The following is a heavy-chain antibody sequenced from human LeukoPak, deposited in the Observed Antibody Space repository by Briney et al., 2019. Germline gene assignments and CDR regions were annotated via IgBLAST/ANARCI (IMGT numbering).Heavy chain of an antibody. CDR1: GFTSNSYC. CDR2: IKQDGSEK. D-gene: IGHD4-11*01. Sequence: GGSLRLSCAASGFTSNSYCMTWVRQAPGKGLEWVANIKQDGSEKYYVDSVKGRFTISRDNAKNSLYLQMNSLRVEDTAVYYCAREGYSKVGFAYWGQGTLVTVSS. J-gene: IGHJ4*02. CDR3: AREGYSKVGFAY. V-gene: IGHV3-7*04.